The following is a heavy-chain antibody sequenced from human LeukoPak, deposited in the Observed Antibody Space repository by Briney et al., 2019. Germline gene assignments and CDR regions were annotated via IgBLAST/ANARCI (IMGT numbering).Heavy chain of an antibody. D-gene: IGHD5-18*01. CDR1: GFTFSSYS. Sequence: GGSLRLSCAASGFTFSSYSMNWVRQAPGKGLEWVPSINSSSSYIYYADSVKGRFTISRDNAKNSLYLQMNSLRAEDTAVYYCARKRYSYGSFDYWGQGTLVTVSS. J-gene: IGHJ4*02. V-gene: IGHV3-21*01. CDR3: ARKRYSYGSFDY. CDR2: INSSSSYI.